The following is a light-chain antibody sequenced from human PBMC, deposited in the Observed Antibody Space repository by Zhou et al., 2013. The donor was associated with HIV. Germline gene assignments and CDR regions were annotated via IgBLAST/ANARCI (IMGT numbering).Light chain of an antibody. Sequence: DIQMTQSPSSLSASVGDTVTITCRASQGIRNDLGWYQQKPGKAPKRLIYSASNLQSGVPSRFSGSGSGTEFTLTISNLQLEDFATYFCQQYNNWPPEYTFGQGTKLEIK. CDR2: SAS. J-gene: IGKJ2*01. CDR3: QQYNNWPPEYT. CDR1: QGIRND. V-gene: IGKV1-17*02.